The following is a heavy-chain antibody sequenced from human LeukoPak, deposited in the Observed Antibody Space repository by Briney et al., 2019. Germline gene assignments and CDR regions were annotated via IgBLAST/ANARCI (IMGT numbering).Heavy chain of an antibody. CDR3: AGYYDFWSGLGY. CDR2: IYSGGST. D-gene: IGHD3-3*01. V-gene: IGHV3-53*01. CDR1: GFTVSSNY. J-gene: IGHJ4*02. Sequence: GGSLRLSCAASGFTVSSNYMSWVRQAPGKGLEWVSVIYSGGSTYYADSVKGRFTISRDNSKNTLYLQMNSLRAEDTAVYYCAGYYDFWSGLGYWGQETLVTVSS.